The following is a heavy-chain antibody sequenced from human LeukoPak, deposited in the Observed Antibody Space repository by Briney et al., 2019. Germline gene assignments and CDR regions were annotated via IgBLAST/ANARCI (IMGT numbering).Heavy chain of an antibody. D-gene: IGHD5-24*01. CDR3: ARATPGGLHGYSFDY. CDR2: MNPNSGNT. CDR1: GYTFKNYD. J-gene: IGHJ4*02. Sequence: GASVKVSCKASGYTFKNYDINWVRQATGQGLEWMGWMNPNSGNTGFAQKFQDRVSMTRDTSINTAYMELTSLRSGDTAVYYCARATPGGLHGYSFDYWGQGTVVTV. V-gene: IGHV1-8*02.